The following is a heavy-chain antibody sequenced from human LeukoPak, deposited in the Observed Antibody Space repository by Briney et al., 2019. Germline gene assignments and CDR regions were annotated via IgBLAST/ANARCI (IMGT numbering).Heavy chain of an antibody. CDR2: ISGSGGST. J-gene: IGHJ4*02. V-gene: IGHV3-23*01. CDR3: AKAEVSRIVGATFY. Sequence: PGGSLRLSCAASGFTFSSYAMSWVRQAPGKGLEWLSAISGSGGSTYYADSVKGRFTISRDNSKNTLYLQMNSLRAEDTAVYYCAKAEVSRIVGATFYWGQGTLVTVPS. D-gene: IGHD1-26*01. CDR1: GFTFSSYA.